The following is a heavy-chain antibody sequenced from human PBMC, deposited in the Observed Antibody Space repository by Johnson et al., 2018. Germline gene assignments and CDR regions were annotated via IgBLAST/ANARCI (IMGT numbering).Heavy chain of an antibody. J-gene: IGHJ6*03. CDR1: GFTFSSYA. Sequence: QVQLVQSGGGLVQPGGSLKLSCAASGFTFSSYAMHWVRQAPGKGLEWVAVISYDGSNKYYADPVKGRFTISRDNSTNTLYLQMNSLRAEDTAVYYFAKLTGNYYNYYMDVWGKGTTVTVSS. V-gene: IGHV3-30-3*02. CDR3: AKLTGNYYNYYMDV. CDR2: ISYDGSNK.